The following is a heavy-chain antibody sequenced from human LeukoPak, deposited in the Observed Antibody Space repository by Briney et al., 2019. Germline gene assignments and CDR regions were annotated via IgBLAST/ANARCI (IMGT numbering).Heavy chain of an antibody. CDR3: AREGYSYGYGFHYYYYMDV. CDR1: GFTFSDYY. CDR2: ISSSGSTI. V-gene: IGHV3-11*04. D-gene: IGHD5-18*01. Sequence: GGSLRLSCAASGFTFSDYYMSWIRQAPGKGLEWVSYISSSGSTIYYADSVKGRFTISRDNAKNSLCLQMNSLRAEDTAVYYCAREGYSYGYGFHYYYYMDVWGKGTTVTISS. J-gene: IGHJ6*03.